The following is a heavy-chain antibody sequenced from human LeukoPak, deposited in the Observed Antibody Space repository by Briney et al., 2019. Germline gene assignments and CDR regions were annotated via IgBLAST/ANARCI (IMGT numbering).Heavy chain of an antibody. CDR3: ARDTYYYDSSGYYYNLTSFDY. V-gene: IGHV1-2*02. CDR1: GYTFTGYY. D-gene: IGHD3-22*01. Sequence: GASVKVSCKASGYTFTGYYMHWVRQAPGQGLEWMGWINPNSGGTNYAQKFQGRVTMTRDTSISTAYMELSRLRSNDTAVYYCARDTYYYDSSGYYYNLTSFDYWGQGTLVTVSS. J-gene: IGHJ4*02. CDR2: INPNSGGT.